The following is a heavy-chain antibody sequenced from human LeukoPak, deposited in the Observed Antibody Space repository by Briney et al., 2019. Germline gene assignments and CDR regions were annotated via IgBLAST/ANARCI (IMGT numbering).Heavy chain of an antibody. D-gene: IGHD3-22*01. CDR2: IFSGGSA. CDR3: ASFLGGYSSFH. CDR1: GFNVSSNY. V-gene: IGHV3-66*02. Sequence: PGGSLRLSCAASGFNVSSNYMSWGRQAPGKGLEWVSVIFSGGSAYDVDSVKGRFTISRDNSKNTLYLQMNSLRVEDTAVYYCASFLGGYSSFHWGQGTLVAVSS. J-gene: IGHJ4*02.